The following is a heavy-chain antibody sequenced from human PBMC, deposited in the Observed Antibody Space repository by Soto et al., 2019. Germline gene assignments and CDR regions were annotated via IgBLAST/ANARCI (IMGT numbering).Heavy chain of an antibody. CDR1: GGSISSYY. J-gene: IGHJ4*02. CDR2: IYTSGST. CDR3: AGTEDYYDSSGYYESSLED. Sequence: PSETLSLTCTVSGGSISSYYWSWIRQPAGKGLEWIGRIYTSGSTNYNPSLKSRVTMSVDTSKNQFSLKLSSVTAADTAVYYCAGTEDYYDSSGYYESSLEDWGKGTLVTV. V-gene: IGHV4-4*07. D-gene: IGHD3-22*01.